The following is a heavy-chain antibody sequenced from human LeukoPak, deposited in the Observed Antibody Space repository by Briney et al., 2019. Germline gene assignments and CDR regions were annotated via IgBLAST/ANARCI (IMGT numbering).Heavy chain of an antibody. CDR1: GGTFSSYA. CDR2: IIPILGIA. D-gene: IGHD2-2*01. J-gene: IGHJ5*02. V-gene: IGHV1-69*04. CDR3: ARGAHCSSTSCYEGDWFDP. Sequence: SVTVSFKASGGTFSSYAISWVRQAPGQGLEWMGRIIPILGIANYAQKFQGRVTITADKSTSTAYMELSSLRSEDTAVYYCARGAHCSSTSCYEGDWFDPWGQGTLVTVSS.